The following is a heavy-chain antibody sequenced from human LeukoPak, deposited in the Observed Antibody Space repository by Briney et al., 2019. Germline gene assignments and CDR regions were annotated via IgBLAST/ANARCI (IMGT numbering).Heavy chain of an antibody. Sequence: ASVKVSCKASGCTFTSYRISWVRQAPGQGLEWMGWISAYNGNTNYAQKLQGRVTMTTDTSTSTAYMELRSLRSDDTAVYYCARDDIVVVPAAIEVHYYYGMDVWGQGTTVTVSS. J-gene: IGHJ6*02. CDR2: ISAYNGNT. CDR3: ARDDIVVVPAAIEVHYYYGMDV. D-gene: IGHD2-2*01. CDR1: GCTFTSYR. V-gene: IGHV1-18*01.